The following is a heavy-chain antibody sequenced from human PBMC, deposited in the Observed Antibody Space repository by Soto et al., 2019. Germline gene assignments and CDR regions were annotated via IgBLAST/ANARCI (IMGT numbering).Heavy chain of an antibody. Sequence: SETLSLTCTVSGGSMRNYFWTWIRQPPGKGLEWIGYIHYSGTTSFFPSYNPSLRSRVTISEDTSKNQFSLKLLSVTTADTAVYFCAAGEASSRNLAPYYLDFWGQGTQVTVSS. J-gene: IGHJ4*02. CDR1: GGSMRNYF. CDR3: AAGEASSRNLAPYYLDF. D-gene: IGHD6-13*01. CDR2: IHYSGTT. V-gene: IGHV4-59*01.